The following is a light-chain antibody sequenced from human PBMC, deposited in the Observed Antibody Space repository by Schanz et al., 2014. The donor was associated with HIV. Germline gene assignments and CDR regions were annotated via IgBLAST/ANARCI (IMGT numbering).Light chain of an antibody. V-gene: IGLV1-44*01. CDR3: ATWDDSLNGWV. CDR1: SSTFRSNA. CDR2: TTY. Sequence: QSVLTQPPSASGNPGQRVTISCSGSSSTFRSNAVNWYQQLPGTAPKLLIYTTYHRPSGVPDRFSGSQSGTSASLAISGLQAEDEADFFCATWDDSLNGWVFGGGTKLTVL. J-gene: IGLJ3*02.